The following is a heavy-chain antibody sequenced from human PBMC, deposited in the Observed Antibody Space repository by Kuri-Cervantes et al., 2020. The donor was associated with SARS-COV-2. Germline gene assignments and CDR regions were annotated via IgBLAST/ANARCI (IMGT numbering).Heavy chain of an antibody. D-gene: IGHD4-17*01. V-gene: IGHV4-39*01. Sequence: ESLKISCAVYGGSFSGYYLGWIRQPPGKGLEWVGSVYYSGSTYYNPSLKSRVTISVDTSKNQFTLKLSTVTAADTAVYYCARKSWVTVTNPWGQGTLVTVSS. J-gene: IGHJ5*02. CDR1: GGSFSGYY. CDR2: VYYSGST. CDR3: ARKSWVTVTNP.